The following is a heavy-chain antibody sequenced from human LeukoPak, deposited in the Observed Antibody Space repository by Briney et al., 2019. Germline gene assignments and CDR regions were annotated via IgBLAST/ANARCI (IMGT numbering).Heavy chain of an antibody. Sequence: SETLSLTCTVSGGSISSYCWSWIRQPAGKGLEWIGRIYTSGSTNYNPSLKSRVTMSVDTSKNQFSLKLSSVTAADTAVYYCARGRRLGSSGTILFDYWGQGTLVTVSS. CDR2: IYTSGST. CDR1: GGSISSYC. V-gene: IGHV4-4*07. CDR3: ARGRRLGSSGTILFDY. J-gene: IGHJ4*02. D-gene: IGHD6-25*01.